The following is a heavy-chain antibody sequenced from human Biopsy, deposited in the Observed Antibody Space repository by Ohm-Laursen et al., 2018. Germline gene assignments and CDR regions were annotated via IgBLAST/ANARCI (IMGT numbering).Heavy chain of an antibody. J-gene: IGHJ4*02. D-gene: IGHD6-19*01. CDR1: GGSVSSGSYY. CDR3: ARGMRSSGWPYFDS. Sequence: GTLSLTCTVSGGSVSSGSYYWSWIRQPPGKGLEWIGYIYYSGSTNYNPSLKSRVTISVDTSRNQFSLKLSSVTAADTAIYYCARGMRSSGWPYFDSWGQGALVIVSP. V-gene: IGHV4-61*01. CDR2: IYYSGST.